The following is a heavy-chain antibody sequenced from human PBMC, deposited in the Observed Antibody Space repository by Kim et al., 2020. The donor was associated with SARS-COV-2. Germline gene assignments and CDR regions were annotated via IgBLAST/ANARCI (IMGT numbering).Heavy chain of an antibody. V-gene: IGHV4-39*01. Sequence: SETLSLTCIVSGGSISNDNYYWAWIRQPPGKGLEWLGSLYGSGDNYYNPSLKGRVNISVDTSKNQFSLNMKSVTAADTAVYYCTRQRGSTWSDFWGQGTLVTVSS. J-gene: IGHJ4*02. CDR3: TRQRGSTWSDF. CDR2: LYGSGDN. D-gene: IGHD6-13*01. CDR1: GGSISNDNYY.